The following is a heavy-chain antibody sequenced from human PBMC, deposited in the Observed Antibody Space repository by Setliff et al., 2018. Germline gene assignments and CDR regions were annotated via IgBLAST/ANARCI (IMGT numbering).Heavy chain of an antibody. CDR2: ILTTGST. CDR1: GASISDSY. D-gene: IGHD6-19*01. Sequence: SLTCGVSGASISDSYWSWIRQPPGKGLEWIGHILTTGSTNYNPSLKSRIAISADTSRDRFSLRLTSVTAADTAIYYCARGNSRSSVWYVVPHFDYWGQGTLVTVSS. CDR3: ARGNSRSSVWYVVPHFDY. V-gene: IGHV4-4*08. J-gene: IGHJ4*02.